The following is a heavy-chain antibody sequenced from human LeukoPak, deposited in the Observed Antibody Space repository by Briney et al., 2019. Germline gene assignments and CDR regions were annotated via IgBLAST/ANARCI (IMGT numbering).Heavy chain of an antibody. CDR1: GFTFSSYA. Sequence: GGSLRLSCAASGFTFSSYAMSWVRQAPGKGLEWVSAISGSGGSTYYADSVKGRFTISRDNSRNTLYLQMNSLRAEDTAVYYCAKGTCSGGSCYRFDYWGQGTLVTVSS. CDR3: AKGTCSGGSCYRFDY. J-gene: IGHJ4*02. CDR2: ISGSGGST. V-gene: IGHV3-23*01. D-gene: IGHD2-15*01.